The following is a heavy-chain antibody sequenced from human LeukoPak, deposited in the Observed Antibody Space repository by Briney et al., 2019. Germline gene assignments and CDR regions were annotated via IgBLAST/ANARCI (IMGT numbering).Heavy chain of an antibody. D-gene: IGHD3-22*01. CDR2: ISGSGGST. CDR1: GFTFSSYA. V-gene: IGHV3-23*01. J-gene: IGHJ4*02. Sequence: PGRSLRLSCAASGFTFSSYAMSWVRHTPGKGLEWVSAISGSGGSTYYADSVKGRFAISRDNSKNTLYLQMNSLRAEDTAVYYCAKALAQYYYDSSGYYSGDYWGQGTLVTVSS. CDR3: AKALAQYYYDSSGYYSGDY.